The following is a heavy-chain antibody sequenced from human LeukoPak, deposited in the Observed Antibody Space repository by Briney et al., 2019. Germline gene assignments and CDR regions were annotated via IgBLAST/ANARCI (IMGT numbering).Heavy chain of an antibody. D-gene: IGHD1-1*01. CDR3: ASWNAGWYFDL. CDR2: IKQDGSEK. Sequence: GGSLRLSCAASGFTFSSYWMSWVRQAPGKGLEWVANIKQDGSEKYYVDSVKGRFTISRDNAKNSLYLQMNSLRAEDTAVYYCASWNAGWYFDLWGRGTLVTVSS. V-gene: IGHV3-7*01. CDR1: GFTFSSYW. J-gene: IGHJ2*01.